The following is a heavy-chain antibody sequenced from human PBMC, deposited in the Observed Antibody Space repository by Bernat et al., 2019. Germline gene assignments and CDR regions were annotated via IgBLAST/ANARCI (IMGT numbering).Heavy chain of an antibody. CDR1: GYTFTGYY. D-gene: IGHD6-6*01. V-gene: IGHV1-2*02. Sequence: QVQLVQSGAEVKKPGASLKVSCKASGYTFTGYYMHWVRQAPGQGLEWMGWINPNSGGTNYAQKFQGRRTMTRDTSISTANMELSRLRSDDTAVYYCARDRFLDSSSWFDPWGQGTLVTVSS. J-gene: IGHJ5*02. CDR2: INPNSGGT. CDR3: ARDRFLDSSSWFDP.